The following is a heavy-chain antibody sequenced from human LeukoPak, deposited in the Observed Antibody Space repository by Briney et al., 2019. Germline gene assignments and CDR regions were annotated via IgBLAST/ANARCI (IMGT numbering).Heavy chain of an antibody. CDR2: ISYDGSNK. V-gene: IGHV3-30-3*01. CDR3: ARETLKDDY. J-gene: IGHJ4*02. CDR1: GFTFSSYA. Sequence: PGGSLRLSCEASGFTFSSYAMHWVRQAPGKGLEWVAVISYDGSNKYYADSVKGRFTISRDNSKNTLYLQMNSLRAEDTAVYYCARETLKDDYWGQGTLVTVSS.